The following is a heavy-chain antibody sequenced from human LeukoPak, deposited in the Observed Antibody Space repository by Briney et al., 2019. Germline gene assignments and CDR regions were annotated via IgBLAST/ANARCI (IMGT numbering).Heavy chain of an antibody. D-gene: IGHD3-3*01. CDR2: ISGSGGST. V-gene: IGHV3-23*01. CDR3: AKDIRFLEWLSY. Sequence: PGGSLRLSCAASGFTFGSYAISWVRQAPGKGLEWASAISGSGGSTYYADSVKGRFTISRDNSKNTLYLQMNSLRAEDTAVYYCAKDIRFLEWLSYWGQGTLVTVSS. J-gene: IGHJ4*02. CDR1: GFTFGSYA.